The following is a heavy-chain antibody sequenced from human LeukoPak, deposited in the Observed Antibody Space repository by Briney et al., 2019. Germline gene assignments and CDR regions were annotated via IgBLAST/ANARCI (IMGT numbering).Heavy chain of an antibody. CDR3: ARGRIVGATVSWFDP. D-gene: IGHD1-26*01. CDR2: IYYSGST. CDR1: GGSISSSSYY. Sequence: SETLSLTCTVSGGSISSSSYYWGWIRQPPGKGLEWIVSIYYSGSTYYNPSLKSRVTISVDTSKNQFSLKLSSVTAVDTAVYYCARGRIVGATVSWFDPWGQGTLVTVSS. V-gene: IGHV4-39*01. J-gene: IGHJ5*02.